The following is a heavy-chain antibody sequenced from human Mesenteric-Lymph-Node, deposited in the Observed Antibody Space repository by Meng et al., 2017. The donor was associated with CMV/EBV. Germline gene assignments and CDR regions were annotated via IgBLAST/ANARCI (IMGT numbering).Heavy chain of an antibody. D-gene: IGHD6-19*01. V-gene: IGHV3-66*02. CDR3: ARWTSSGWRALDY. Sequence: GGSLRLSCAASRFTFNNYALTWVRQAPGKGLEWVSVIYSGGSTYYADSVKGRFTISRDNSKNTLYLQMNSLRAEDTAVYYCARWTSSGWRALDYWGQGTLVTVSS. J-gene: IGHJ4*02. CDR2: IYSGGST. CDR1: RFTFNNYA.